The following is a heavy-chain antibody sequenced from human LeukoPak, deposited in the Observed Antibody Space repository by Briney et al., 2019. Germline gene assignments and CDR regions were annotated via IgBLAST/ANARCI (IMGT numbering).Heavy chain of an antibody. CDR2: IYHSGST. D-gene: IGHD6-6*01. V-gene: IGHV4-30-2*01. Sequence: SETLSLTCAVSGGSISSGGYSWSWIRQPPGKGLEWIGYIYHSGSTYYNPSLKSRVTISVDRSKNQFSLKLSSVTAADTVVYYCARGPIAARLVWDYYYGMDVWGQGTTVIVSS. CDR3: ARGPIAARLVWDYYYGMDV. CDR1: GGSISSGGYS. J-gene: IGHJ6*02.